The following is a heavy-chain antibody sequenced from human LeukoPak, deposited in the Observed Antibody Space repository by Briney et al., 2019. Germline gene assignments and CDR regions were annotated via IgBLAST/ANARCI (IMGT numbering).Heavy chain of an antibody. V-gene: IGHV3-23*01. CDR1: GFTFSSYA. CDR2: ISGSGGST. J-gene: IGHJ4*02. Sequence: GGSLRLSCAASGFTFSSYAMSWVRQAPGKGLEWVSAISGSGGSTYYEDSGKGRITISRDNSKNTLYLQMNSLRADDTAVYYCAKELRQQLVLFDYWGQGTLVTVSS. CDR3: AKELRQQLVLFDY. D-gene: IGHD6-13*01.